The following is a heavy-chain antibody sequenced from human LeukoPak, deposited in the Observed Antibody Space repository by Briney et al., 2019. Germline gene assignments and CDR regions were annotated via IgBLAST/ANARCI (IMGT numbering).Heavy chain of an antibody. J-gene: IGHJ4*02. V-gene: IGHV4-61*02. CDR2: IYTSGST. D-gene: IGHD3-22*01. Sequence: SETLSLTCTVSGGSISSGSYYWSWIRQPAGKGLEWIGRIYTSGSTNYNPSLKSRVTISVDTSKSQFSLKLTSVTAADTAVYYCARRRYTSGWLDYWGQGTLVTVSS. CDR1: GGSISSGSYY. CDR3: ARRRYTSGWLDY.